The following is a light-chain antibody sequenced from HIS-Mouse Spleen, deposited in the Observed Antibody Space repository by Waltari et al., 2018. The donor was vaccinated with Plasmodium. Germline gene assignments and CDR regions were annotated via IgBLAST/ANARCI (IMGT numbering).Light chain of an antibody. CDR3: YSTDSSGNHRV. CDR1: ALPQKY. V-gene: IGLV3-10*01. Sequence: SYELTQPPSVSVSPGQTARSTCPGDALPQKYAYWYQPKSGQAPVLVIYEDSKRPSGIPERFSGSSSGTMATLTISGAQVEDEADYYCYSTDSSGNHRVFGGGTKLTVL. J-gene: IGLJ3*02. CDR2: EDS.